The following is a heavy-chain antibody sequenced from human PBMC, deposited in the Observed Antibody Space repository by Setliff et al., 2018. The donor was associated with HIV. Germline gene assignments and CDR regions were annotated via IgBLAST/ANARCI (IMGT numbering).Heavy chain of an antibody. J-gene: IGHJ4*02. D-gene: IGHD2-2*02. CDR1: GFTFSHAW. V-gene: IGHV3-7*01. CDR2: MNQDGSEK. Sequence: GGSLRLSCVGSGFTFSHAWMSWVRQAPGKGLEWVANMNQDGSEKNYVDSVKGRFTISRDNAKNSLYLQMNSLRVEDTAVYYCTKGHYTTSGWGQGTLVTVSS. CDR3: TKGHYTTSG.